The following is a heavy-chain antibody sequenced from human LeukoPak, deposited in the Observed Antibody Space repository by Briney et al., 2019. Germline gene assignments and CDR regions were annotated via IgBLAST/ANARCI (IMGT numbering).Heavy chain of an antibody. J-gene: IGHJ4*02. V-gene: IGHV4-34*01. D-gene: IGHD1-26*01. CDR1: GGSFSGYY. CDR2: INHSGST. Sequence: KASETLSLTCAVYGGSFSGYYWSWIRQPPGKGLEWIGEINHSGSTNYNPSLKSRVTISVDTSKNQFSLKLSSVTAADTAVYYCATVGATTNDYWGQGTLVTVSS. CDR3: ATVGATTNDY.